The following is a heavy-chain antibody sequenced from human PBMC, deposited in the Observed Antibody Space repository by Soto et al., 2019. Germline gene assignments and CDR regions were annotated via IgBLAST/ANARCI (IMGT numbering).Heavy chain of an antibody. V-gene: IGHV3-64*01. CDR3: ARGPAGTFYYYGMDV. Sequence: VQLAESGGGLVQPGGSLRLSCAASGFTFSSYAMHWVRQAPGQGLEYVSAITSNGGSTYYANSVKGRFTISRDNSKNTLYLQMGSLRAEDMAVYYCARGPAGTFYYYGMDVWGQGTTVTVSS. CDR2: ITSNGGST. J-gene: IGHJ6*02. CDR1: GFTFSSYA. D-gene: IGHD6-19*01.